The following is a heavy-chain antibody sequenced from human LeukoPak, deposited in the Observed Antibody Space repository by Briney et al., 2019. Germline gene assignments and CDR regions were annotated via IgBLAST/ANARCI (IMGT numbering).Heavy chain of an antibody. D-gene: IGHD6-19*01. J-gene: IGHJ4*02. CDR1: GFTFSSYA. Sequence: PGGSLGLSCAASGFTFSSYAMSWVRQAPGKGLEWVSAISGSGGSTYYADSVKGRFTISRDNSKNTLYLQMNSLRAEDTAVYYCAKGQVAGPTNNRFDYWGQGTLVTVSS. CDR3: AKGQVAGPTNNRFDY. V-gene: IGHV3-23*01. CDR2: ISGSGGST.